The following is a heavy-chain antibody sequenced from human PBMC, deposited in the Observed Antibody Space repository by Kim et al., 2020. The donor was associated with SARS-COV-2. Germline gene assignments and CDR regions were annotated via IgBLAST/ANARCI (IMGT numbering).Heavy chain of an antibody. V-gene: IGHV3-7*01. CDR2: DASHE. CDR3: AKGWGFDN. Sequence: DASHERYADTVEGRFTISRDNARNSLYLRMNNLRVEDTAVYYCAKGWGFDNWGQGTLVTVSS. J-gene: IGHJ4*02. D-gene: IGHD3-16*01.